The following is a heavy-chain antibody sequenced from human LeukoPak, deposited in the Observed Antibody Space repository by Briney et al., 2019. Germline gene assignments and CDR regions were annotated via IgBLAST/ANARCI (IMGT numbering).Heavy chain of an antibody. V-gene: IGHV4-34*01. Sequence: SETLSLTCAVYGGSFSGYYWSWIRQPPGKGLEWIGEINHSGSTNYNPSLKSRVTISVDTSKNQFSLKLSSVTAADTAVYYCARHVSIRDGSGINWFDPWGQGTLVTVSS. CDR1: GGSFSGYY. J-gene: IGHJ5*02. CDR3: ARHVSIRDGSGINWFDP. D-gene: IGHD3-10*01. CDR2: INHSGST.